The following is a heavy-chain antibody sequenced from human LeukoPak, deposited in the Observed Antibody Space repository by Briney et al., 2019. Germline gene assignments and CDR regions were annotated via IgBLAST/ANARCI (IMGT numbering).Heavy chain of an antibody. D-gene: IGHD2-15*01. Sequence: GGSLRLSCAASGFTFSSYAMSWVRQAPGQGLEWVSAISGSGGSTYYADSVKGRFTISRDNSKNTLYLQMNSLRAEDTAVYYCAKDAQLGCSGGSCYGWFDPWGQGTLVTVSS. CDR2: ISGSGGST. CDR1: GFTFSSYA. CDR3: AKDAQLGCSGGSCYGWFDP. V-gene: IGHV3-23*01. J-gene: IGHJ5*02.